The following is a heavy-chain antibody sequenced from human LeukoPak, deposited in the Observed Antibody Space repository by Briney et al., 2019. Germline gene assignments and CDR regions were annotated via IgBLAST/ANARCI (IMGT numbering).Heavy chain of an antibody. CDR1: GITVSTFW. V-gene: IGHV3-74*01. Sequence: PGGSLRLSCAASGITVSTFWMHWVRQAPGEGLVWVSPINTDGSVTNYADSVEGRFTISRDNAKNMLYLQSNDLRAEATAVYYCVTDRYSDSAFGDWGQGTLVTVSS. CDR2: INTDGSVT. CDR3: VTDRYSDSAFGD. J-gene: IGHJ4*02. D-gene: IGHD1-26*01.